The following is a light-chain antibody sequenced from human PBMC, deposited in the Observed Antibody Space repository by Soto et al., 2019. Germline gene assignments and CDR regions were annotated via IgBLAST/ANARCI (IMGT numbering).Light chain of an antibody. CDR1: QSVSSN. CDR3: QQYNSYWT. J-gene: IGKJ1*01. CDR2: GAS. Sequence: EMVITQAPATLSVSPGERATLSCRASQSVSSNLAWYQQKPGQAPRLLIYGASSRATGIPDRFSGSGSGTEFTLTISSLQPDDFATYYCQQYNSYWTFGQGTNVAIK. V-gene: IGKV3D-15*01.